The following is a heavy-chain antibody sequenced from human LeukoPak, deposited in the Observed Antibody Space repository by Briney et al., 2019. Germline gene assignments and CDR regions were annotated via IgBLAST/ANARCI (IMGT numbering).Heavy chain of an antibody. V-gene: IGHV3-11*06. J-gene: IGHJ4*02. CDR2: ISSSSSYI. D-gene: IGHD3-10*01. CDR3: ARDPPGSNYYGSGSHFDY. Sequence: GGSLRLSCAASGFTFSDYYMNWIRQAPGKGLEWVSYISSSSSYIYYADSVKGRFTISRDNAKNSLYLQMNSLRAEDTAVYYCARDPPGSNYYGSGSHFDYWGQGTLVTVSS. CDR1: GFTFSDYY.